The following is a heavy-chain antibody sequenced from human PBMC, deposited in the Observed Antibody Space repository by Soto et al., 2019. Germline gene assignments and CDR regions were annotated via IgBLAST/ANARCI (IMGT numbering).Heavy chain of an antibody. CDR3: AKDQLRGVRGVITYYYGMDV. D-gene: IGHD3-10*01. Sequence: QVQLVESGGGVVQPGRSLRLSCAASGFTFSSYGMHGVRQAPGKGREWVAVISYDGSNKYYADSVKGRFTISRDNSKNTLYLQMNSLRAEDTAVYYCAKDQLRGVRGVITYYYGMDVWGQGTTVTVSS. V-gene: IGHV3-30*18. CDR2: ISYDGSNK. J-gene: IGHJ6*02. CDR1: GFTFSSYG.